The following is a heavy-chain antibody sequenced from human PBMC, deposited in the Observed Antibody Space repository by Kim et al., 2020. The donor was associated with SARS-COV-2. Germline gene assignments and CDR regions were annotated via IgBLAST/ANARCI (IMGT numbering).Heavy chain of an antibody. CDR1: GFTFSSYS. Sequence: GGSLRLSCAASGFTFSSYSMNWVRQAPGKGLEWVSSISSSSSYIYYADSVKGRFTISRDNAKNSLYLQMNSLRAEDTAVYYCARDLLESELRFLEWLLSGAFDIWGQGTMVTVSS. V-gene: IGHV3-21*01. D-gene: IGHD3-3*01. CDR3: ARDLLESELRFLEWLLSGAFDI. J-gene: IGHJ3*02. CDR2: ISSSSSYI.